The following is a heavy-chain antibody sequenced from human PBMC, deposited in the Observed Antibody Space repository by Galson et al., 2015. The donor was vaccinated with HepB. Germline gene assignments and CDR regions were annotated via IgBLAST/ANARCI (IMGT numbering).Heavy chain of an antibody. J-gene: IGHJ3*02. Sequence: SVKVSCEASGYTFTSYGISWVRQAPGQGLEWMGWISAYNGNTNYAQKLQGRVTMTTDTSTSTAYMELRSLRSDDTAVYYCARDVAPGYSSSWYGDAFDIWGQGTMVTVSS. CDR1: GYTFTSYG. D-gene: IGHD6-13*01. CDR3: ARDVAPGYSSSWYGDAFDI. V-gene: IGHV1-18*04. CDR2: ISAYNGNT.